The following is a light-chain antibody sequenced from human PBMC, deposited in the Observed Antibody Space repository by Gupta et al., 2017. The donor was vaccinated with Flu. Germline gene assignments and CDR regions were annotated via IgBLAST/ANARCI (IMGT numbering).Light chain of an antibody. CDR3: QQTDSHPQDT. CDR2: AAS. Sequence: DIHMTHSPSSLSASIGDTVSITCRASQNIGISLIWSQQKPGKAPQLIIYAASTWQSGVPSRFSGSGNGKDVNITITGRQQEDFASYNCQQTDSHPQDTFGQGTKLEIK. V-gene: IGKV1-39*01. J-gene: IGKJ2*01. CDR1: QNIGIS.